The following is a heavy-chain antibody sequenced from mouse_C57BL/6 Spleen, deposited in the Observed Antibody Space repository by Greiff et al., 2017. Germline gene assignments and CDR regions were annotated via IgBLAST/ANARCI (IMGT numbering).Heavy chain of an antibody. D-gene: IGHD2-3*01. CDR1: GYSITSGYD. J-gene: IGHJ1*03. Sequence: EVKLEESGPGMVKPSQSLSLTCTVTGYSITSGYDWHWIRHFPGNKLEWMGYISYSGSTNYNPSLKSRISITHDTSKNHFFLKLNSVTTEDTATYYCAREGADGSYFDVWGTGTTVTVSS. CDR2: ISYSGST. V-gene: IGHV3-1*01. CDR3: AREGADGSYFDV.